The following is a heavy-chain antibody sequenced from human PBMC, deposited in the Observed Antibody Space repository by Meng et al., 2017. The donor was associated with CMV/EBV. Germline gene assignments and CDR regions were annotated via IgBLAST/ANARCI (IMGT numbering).Heavy chain of an antibody. CDR3: ARALLAGTTFLVFDP. D-gene: IGHD1-7*01. J-gene: IGHJ5*02. Sequence: SETLSLTCTVSGGSISSYYWSWIRQPPGKGLEWIGYIYYSGSTNYNPSLKSRVTISVDTSKNQFSLKLSSMTAADTAVYYCARALLAGTTFLVFDPWGQGTLVTVSS. CDR1: GGSISSYY. V-gene: IGHV4-59*01. CDR2: IYYSGST.